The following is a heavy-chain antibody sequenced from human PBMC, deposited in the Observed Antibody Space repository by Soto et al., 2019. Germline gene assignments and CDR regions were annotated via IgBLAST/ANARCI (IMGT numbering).Heavy chain of an antibody. J-gene: IGHJ4*02. V-gene: IGHV3-30*18. CDR2: TSYDGNND. CDR3: AKDKGVFNWATSYFDY. Sequence: HPVGSRRFACAASGFTFSSYAMHWVSQAPGKGVEGVALTSYDGNNDYYADSVKGRFTVSRDNSKNTLFLQMNSLRPEDTSVYYCAKDKGVFNWATSYFDYWGQGA. D-gene: IGHD1-1*01. CDR1: GFTFSSYA.